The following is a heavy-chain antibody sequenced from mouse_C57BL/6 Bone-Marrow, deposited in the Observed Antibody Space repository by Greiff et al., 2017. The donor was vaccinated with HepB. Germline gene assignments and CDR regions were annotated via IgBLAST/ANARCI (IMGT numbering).Heavy chain of an antibody. CDR1: GYTFTSYG. CDR3: ARVGLRRRAMDY. CDR2: IYPRSGNT. D-gene: IGHD2-4*01. Sequence: VKLVESGAELARPGASVKLSCKASGYTFTSYGISWVKQRTGQGLEWIGEIYPRSGNTYYNEKLKGKATITADKSSSTAYMELRSLTSEDSAVYFCARVGLRRRAMDYWGQGTSVTVSS. J-gene: IGHJ4*01. V-gene: IGHV1-81*01.